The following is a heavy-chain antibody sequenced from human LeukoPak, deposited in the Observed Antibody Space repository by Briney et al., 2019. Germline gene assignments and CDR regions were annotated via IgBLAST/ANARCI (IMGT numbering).Heavy chain of an antibody. CDR3: ASSGPLYSSSWYFRTAAFDY. V-gene: IGHV1-69*01. J-gene: IGHJ4*02. CDR2: IIPIFGTA. D-gene: IGHD6-13*01. Sequence: SVKVSCKASGGTFSSYAISWVRQAAGQGVEWMGGIIPIFGTANYAQKLQGRVAITADESTSTAYMELSSLRSEDTAVYYCASSGPLYSSSWYFRTAAFDYWGQGTLVTVSS. CDR1: GGTFSSYA.